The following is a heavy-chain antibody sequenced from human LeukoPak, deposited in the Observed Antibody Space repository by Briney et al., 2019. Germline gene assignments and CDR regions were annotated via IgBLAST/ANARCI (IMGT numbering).Heavy chain of an antibody. CDR2: INPNSGAT. CDR3: ARDPQGWRCDP. Sequence: ESSVKVSCKASGYTFTGYYMHSVRQAPGQGLEWMGWINPNSGATKYVQKFHGTVTITRDTSLSTAYMELSSLRSDDTAVYYCARDPQGWRCDPWRQGPLVSV. CDR1: GYTFTGYY. V-gene: IGHV1-2*02. J-gene: IGHJ5*02. D-gene: IGHD2-15*01.